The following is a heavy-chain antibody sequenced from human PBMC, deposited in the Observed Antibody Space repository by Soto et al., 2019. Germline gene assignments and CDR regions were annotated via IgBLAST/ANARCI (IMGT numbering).Heavy chain of an antibody. J-gene: IGHJ6*02. Sequence: QVQLVQSGAEVKKPGSSVKVSCKASGGTFSSYAISWVRQAPGQGLEWMGGIIPIFGTANYAQKFQGRVTFTADESTSTAYMELSSLRSEDTAVYYCAGACSGGSCYPRGNGMDVCGQGTTVNVSS. CDR3: AGACSGGSCYPRGNGMDV. CDR2: IIPIFGTA. D-gene: IGHD2-15*01. CDR1: GGTFSSYA. V-gene: IGHV1-69*01.